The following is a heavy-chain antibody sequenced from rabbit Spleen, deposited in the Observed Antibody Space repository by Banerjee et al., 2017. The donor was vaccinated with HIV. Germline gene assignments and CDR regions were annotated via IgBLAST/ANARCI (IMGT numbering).Heavy chain of an antibody. V-gene: IGHV1S40*01. D-gene: IGHD8-1*01. Sequence: QSLEESGGDLVKPGASLTLTCTASGFSFSSNYYMCWVRQAPGKGLEWIACIYAGSGGSTYYASWAKGRFTISKTSSTTVTLQMTSLTAADTATYFCARSPGSSYYSGFPYYFNLWGPGTLVTVS. CDR2: IYAGSGGST. CDR3: ARSPGSSYYSGFPYYFNL. J-gene: IGHJ4*01. CDR1: GFSFSSNYY.